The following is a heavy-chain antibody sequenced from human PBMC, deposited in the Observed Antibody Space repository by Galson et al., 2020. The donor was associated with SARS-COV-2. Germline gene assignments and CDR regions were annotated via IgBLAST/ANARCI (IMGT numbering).Heavy chain of an antibody. V-gene: IGHV4-34*01. D-gene: IGHD3-3*01. Sequence: SETLSLTCAVYGESFSAYYWSWIRQPPGKGLEWVGEINHSGSTNYNPSLKSRDTISVDTSNNQFSLKLTSVTAANTAVYYCARDPTDVNSVGGFDYWGQGTLVTVSS. CDR3: ARDPTDVNSVGGFDY. CDR1: GESFSAYY. CDR2: INHSGST. J-gene: IGHJ4*02.